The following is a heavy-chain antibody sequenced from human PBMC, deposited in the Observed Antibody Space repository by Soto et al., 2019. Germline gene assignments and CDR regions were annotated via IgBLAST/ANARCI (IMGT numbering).Heavy chain of an antibody. CDR2: MNPNCGNT. CDR1: VYTFTSYD. J-gene: IGHJ5*02. CDR3: ASGGTWWLVNWFTP. V-gene: IGHV1-8*01. Sequence: QVQLVQSGAEVKKPVASVKFSCKASVYTFTSYDINWVRQATGQGLAGMECMNPNCGNTGYAKKFQGIVTITWDTSISTAYMEVSSLSSEDTAVYYCASGGTWWLVNWFTPWGQGTLVIVSS. D-gene: IGHD6-19*01.